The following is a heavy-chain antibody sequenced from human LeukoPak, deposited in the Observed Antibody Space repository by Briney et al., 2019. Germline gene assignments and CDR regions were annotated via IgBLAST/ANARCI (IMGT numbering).Heavy chain of an antibody. D-gene: IGHD5-12*01. CDR2: TYYYSKWYY. CDR1: GDSVSSNSAA. J-gene: IGHJ4*02. V-gene: IGHV6-1*01. CDR3: AGRRYSGYEGFFDY. Sequence: SQTLSLTCAISGDSVSSNSAAWNWFRQSPSRGLEWLGRTYYYSKWYYDYAASVKSRATINADTSKNHFSLQLNSVTPEDTAVYYCAGRRYSGYEGFFDYWGQGILVTVSS.